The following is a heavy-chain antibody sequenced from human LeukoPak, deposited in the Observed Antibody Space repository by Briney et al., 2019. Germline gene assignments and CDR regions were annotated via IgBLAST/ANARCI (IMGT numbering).Heavy chain of an antibody. CDR1: GSNSSTNW. Sequence: GTLSVTCVGSGGSNSSTNWWSRGRQAPGKGLEWVSVTFAGGSTNYADSVKGRFSISRDNSKNTLYLQMNSLRAEDTAVYYCARVDVVTVGKNAFDIWGQGTMVTVSS. CDR3: ARVDVVTVGKNAFDI. V-gene: IGHV3-53*01. J-gene: IGHJ3*02. CDR2: TFAGGST. D-gene: IGHD4-23*01.